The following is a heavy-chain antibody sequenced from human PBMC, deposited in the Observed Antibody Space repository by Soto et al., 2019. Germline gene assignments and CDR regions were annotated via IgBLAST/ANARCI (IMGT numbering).Heavy chain of an antibody. CDR2: ISGSGGST. D-gene: IGHD2-2*01. CDR1: GFTFSSYA. Sequence: GGSLRLSCAASGFTFSSYAMSWVRQAPGKGLEWVSAISGSGGSTYYADSVKGRFTISRDNSKNTLYLQMNSLRAEDTAVYYCAKAIKKYQFHYYYMDVWGKGTTVTVSS. CDR3: AKAIKKYQFHYYYMDV. V-gene: IGHV3-23*01. J-gene: IGHJ6*03.